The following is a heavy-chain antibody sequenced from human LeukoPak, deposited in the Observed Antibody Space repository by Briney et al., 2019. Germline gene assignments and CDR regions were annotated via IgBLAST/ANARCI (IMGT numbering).Heavy chain of an antibody. CDR1: GGSITNFY. CDR2: IYYSGST. Sequence: PSETLSLTCTVSGGSITNFYWSWIRQPPGGGLEYIGYIYYSGSTNYNPSLKSRVTISVDTSKNQFSLKLNPVSAADTAVYFCARLSRLTLIRGVTGYHSLDVWGKGTKVTVSS. V-gene: IGHV4-59*01. J-gene: IGHJ6*04. CDR3: ARLSRLTLIRGVTGYHSLDV. D-gene: IGHD3-10*01.